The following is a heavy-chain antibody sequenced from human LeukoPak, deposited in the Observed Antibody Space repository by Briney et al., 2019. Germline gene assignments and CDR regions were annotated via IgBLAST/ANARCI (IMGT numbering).Heavy chain of an antibody. CDR1: GGTFSSYA. CDR3: ARSGRDGYNLNY. CDR2: IIPIFGTA. V-gene: IGHV1-69*05. J-gene: IGHJ4*02. D-gene: IGHD5-24*01. Sequence: SVKVSCKASGGTFSSYAISWVRQAPGQGLEWMGGIIPIFGTANYAQKFQGRVTITTDESTSTAYMELSSLRSEDTAVYYCARSGRDGYNLNYWGQGTPVTVSS.